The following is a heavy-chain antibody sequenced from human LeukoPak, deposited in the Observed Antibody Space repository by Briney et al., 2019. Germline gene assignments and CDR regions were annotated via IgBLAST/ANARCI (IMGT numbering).Heavy chain of an antibody. V-gene: IGHV1-46*01. D-gene: IGHD3-22*01. CDR3: ARAEPSYYDSSGYSIYY. J-gene: IGHJ4*02. Sequence: GASVKVSCKASGYTFTSYYMHWVRQAPGQGLEWMGIINPSGGSTSYAQKFQGRVTMTRDTSTSTVYMELSSLRSEDTAVYYCARAEPSYYDSSGYSIYYWGQGTLVTVSS. CDR1: GYTFTSYY. CDR2: INPSGGST.